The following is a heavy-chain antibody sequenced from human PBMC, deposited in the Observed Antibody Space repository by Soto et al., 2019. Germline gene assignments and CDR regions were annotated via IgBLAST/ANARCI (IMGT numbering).Heavy chain of an antibody. CDR3: ARGYSYGSTPFDY. CDR2: IYYSGST. V-gene: IGHV4-59*01. D-gene: IGHD5-18*01. Sequence: SETLYLTCAVSGVSISGYYWSWIRQPPGKGLEWIGYIYYSGSTNYSPSLKSRVTISVDTSKNQFSLKLSPVTAADSAVYYCARGYSYGSTPFDYWGQGTLVPVSS. CDR1: GVSISGYY. J-gene: IGHJ4*02.